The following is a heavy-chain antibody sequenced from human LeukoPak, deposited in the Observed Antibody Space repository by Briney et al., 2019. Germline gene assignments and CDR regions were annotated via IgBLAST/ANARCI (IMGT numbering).Heavy chain of an antibody. CDR3: AKDSRVGGSQIDY. V-gene: IGHV3-30*18. D-gene: IGHD4-23*01. CDR1: GFTFTSYG. J-gene: IGHJ4*02. Sequence: PGGSLRLSCAASGFTFTSYGMHWVRQAPGKGLEWVALVSYDGSNKYYADSVKGRFTISRDNSKNTLYLRMNSLRAEDTAVYYCAKDSRVGGSQIDYWGQGTLVTVSS. CDR2: VSYDGSNK.